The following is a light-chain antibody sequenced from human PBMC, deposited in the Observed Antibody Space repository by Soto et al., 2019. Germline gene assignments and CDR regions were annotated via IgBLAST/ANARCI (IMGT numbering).Light chain of an antibody. J-gene: IGKJ5*01. V-gene: IGKV3-15*01. CDR2: GAS. Sequence: ERVMTQSPATLSVSPGARAALCCRASQSVSSNLAWYQQKPGQAPRLLIYGASTRATGIPARFSGSGSGTEFTLTISSLQSEDFAVYYCQQYNNWPPITFGQGTRLEIK. CDR1: QSVSSN. CDR3: QQYNNWPPIT.